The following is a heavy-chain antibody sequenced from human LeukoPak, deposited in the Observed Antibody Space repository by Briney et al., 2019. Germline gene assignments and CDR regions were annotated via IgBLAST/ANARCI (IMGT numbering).Heavy chain of an antibody. CDR3: ASGYSRGTVDY. D-gene: IGHD2-15*01. V-gene: IGHV4-4*07. J-gene: IGHJ4*02. CDR2: IYSSGST. Sequence: SETLSLTCTVSGGSIRSYYWSWIRQPAGEGLEWIGRIYSSGSTNYNPSLKSRVTMSVDTSKNQSSLKPNSVTAADTAVYYCASGYSRGTVDYWGQGTLVTVSS. CDR1: GGSIRSYY.